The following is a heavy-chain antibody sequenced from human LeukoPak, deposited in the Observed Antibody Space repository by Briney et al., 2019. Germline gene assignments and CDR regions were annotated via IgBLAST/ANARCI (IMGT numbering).Heavy chain of an antibody. D-gene: IGHD3-16*01. V-gene: IGHV4-4*09. J-gene: IGHJ5*02. CDR1: GGSISSYY. CDR3: ARLRSVGGYKWFDP. Sequence: PSETLSLTCTVSGGSISSYYWSWIRQPPGKGLERIGNIYINGSADYNPSLKSRVTISVDTSKNQFSLEVNSVTAADTAMYYCARLRSVGGYKWFDPWGQGTLVSVSS. CDR2: IYINGSA.